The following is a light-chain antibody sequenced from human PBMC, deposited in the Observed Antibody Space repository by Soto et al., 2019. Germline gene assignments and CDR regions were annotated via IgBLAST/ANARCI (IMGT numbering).Light chain of an antibody. CDR3: QQSYSTPYT. J-gene: IGKJ2*01. V-gene: IGKV1-39*01. CDR1: QRISRN. CDR2: AAS. Sequence: DIQMTQSPSSLSASVGDRVTITCRASQRISRNLNWYQQKPGKAPKLLIYAASSLQSGVPSRFSGSGSGTDFTLTISSLQPEDFSTYYCQQSYSTPYTFGQGTKLEIK.